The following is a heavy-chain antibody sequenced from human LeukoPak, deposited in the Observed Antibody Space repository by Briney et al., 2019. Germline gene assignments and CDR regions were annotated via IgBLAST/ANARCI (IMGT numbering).Heavy chain of an antibody. Sequence: GGSMRLSCAASGFTFSSYGMHWIRQAPGKGLEWVAAIWYDGSNKYYADSVKGRFTISRDNSKNTLYLQMNGLRAEDTAGYYCARARNRGYSGYDFGYWGQGTLVTVSS. CDR3: ARARNRGYSGYDFGY. V-gene: IGHV3-33*01. J-gene: IGHJ4*02. D-gene: IGHD5-12*01. CDR1: GFTFSSYG. CDR2: IWYDGSNK.